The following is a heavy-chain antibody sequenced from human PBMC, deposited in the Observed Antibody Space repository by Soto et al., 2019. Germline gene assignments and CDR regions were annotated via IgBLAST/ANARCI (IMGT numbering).Heavy chain of an antibody. CDR1: GGSISSYY. CDR3: ARLDGWFDP. V-gene: IGHV4-59*01. Sequence: SETLSLTCTVSGGSISSYYWSWIRQPPGKGLEWIGYIYYSGSTNYNPSLKSRVTISVDTSKNQFSLKLSSVTAADTAVYYCARLDGWFDPWGQGTLVTVSS. CDR2: IYYSGST. D-gene: IGHD2-2*03. J-gene: IGHJ5*02.